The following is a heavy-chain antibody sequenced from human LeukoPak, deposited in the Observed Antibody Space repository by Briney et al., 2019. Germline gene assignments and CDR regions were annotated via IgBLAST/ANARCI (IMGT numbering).Heavy chain of an antibody. V-gene: IGHV3-64*01. J-gene: IGHJ6*03. CDR3: ARAPPSGYDLYYFYYLDV. D-gene: IGHD5-12*01. CDR1: GSIFSSYG. Sequence: GGSLRLSCAASGSIFSSYGMHWVRQAPGKGLEYVSAISTNGGSTYYANSVKGRFTISRDNSKNTLYLQMGSLRPEDMAVYYCARAPPSGYDLYYFYYLDVWGKGTTVTVSS. CDR2: ISTNGGST.